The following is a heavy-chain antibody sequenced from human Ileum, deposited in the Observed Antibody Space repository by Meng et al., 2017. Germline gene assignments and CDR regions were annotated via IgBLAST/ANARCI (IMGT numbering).Heavy chain of an antibody. J-gene: IGHJ4*02. V-gene: IGHV4-4*03. CDR2: ISHSGST. Sequence: GEPRAGVPGLAEPPCTPSSPCAASSGSISSTSYRRWVRLPPGKGLGWIGQISHSGSTFYNPSLKSRVTMSVDKSKRQFSLMLTSVTAADTAVYYCARHGGYYQGFWGQGTLVTVSS. D-gene: IGHD4-23*01. CDR1: SGSISSTSY. CDR3: ARHGGYYQGF.